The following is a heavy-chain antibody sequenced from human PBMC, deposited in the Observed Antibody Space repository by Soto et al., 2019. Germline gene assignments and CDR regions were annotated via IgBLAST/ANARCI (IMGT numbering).Heavy chain of an antibody. J-gene: IGHJ6*03. D-gene: IGHD4-17*01. Sequence: TSETLSLTCTVSGGYISSGGYYWSWIRQHPGKGLEWIGEINHSGSTNYNPSLKSRVTISVDTSKNQFSLKLSSVTAADTAVYYCATRGRDYGDAKPDYYYYYYYMDVWGKGTTVTVSS. CDR1: GGYISSGGYY. V-gene: IGHV4-31*03. CDR2: INHSGST. CDR3: ATRGRDYGDAKPDYYYYYYYMDV.